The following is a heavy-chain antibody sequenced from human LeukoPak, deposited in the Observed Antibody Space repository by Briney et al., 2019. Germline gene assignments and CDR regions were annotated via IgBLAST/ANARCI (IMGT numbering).Heavy chain of an antibody. Sequence: ASVKVSCKASGYTFTSYYMHWVRQAPGQGLEWMGIINPSGGSTSYAQKFQGRVTMTRDTSTSTVYMELSSLRSEDTAVYYCARSEAAAGTVDWFDPWGQGTLVTVSS. CDR2: INPSGGST. V-gene: IGHV1-46*01. CDR3: ARSEAAAGTVDWFDP. CDR1: GYTFTSYY. D-gene: IGHD6-13*01. J-gene: IGHJ5*02.